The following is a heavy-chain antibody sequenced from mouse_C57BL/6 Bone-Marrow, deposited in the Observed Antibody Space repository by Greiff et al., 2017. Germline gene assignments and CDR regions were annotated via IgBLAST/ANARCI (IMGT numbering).Heavy chain of an antibody. Sequence: EVNLVESGGDLVKPGGSLKLSCAASGFTFSSYGMSWVRQTPDKRLEWVATISSGGSYTYYPDSVKGRFTISRDNAKNTLYLQMSSLKSEDTAMYYCARHEEDYYGSSYVPFAYWGQGTLVTVSA. CDR1: GFTFSSYG. V-gene: IGHV5-6*01. D-gene: IGHD1-1*01. J-gene: IGHJ3*01. CDR3: ARHEEDYYGSSYVPFAY. CDR2: ISSGGSYT.